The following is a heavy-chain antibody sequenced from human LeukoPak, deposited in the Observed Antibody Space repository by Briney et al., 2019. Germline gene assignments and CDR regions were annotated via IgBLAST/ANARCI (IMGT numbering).Heavy chain of an antibody. CDR1: GGSISRSSYY. Sequence: SETLSLTCTVSGGSISRSSYYWGWIRQTPGKGLEWMGSFFYSGNTYYNPSLNSRVTISVETSKNRFSLRLSSVTAADTAVYYCAGTVGATFHFDYWGQGTLVTVSS. CDR3: AGTVGATFHFDY. D-gene: IGHD1-26*01. J-gene: IGHJ4*02. CDR2: FFYSGNT. V-gene: IGHV4-39*01.